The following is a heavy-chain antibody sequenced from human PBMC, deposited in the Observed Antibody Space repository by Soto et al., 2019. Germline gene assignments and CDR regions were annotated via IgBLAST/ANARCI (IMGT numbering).Heavy chain of an antibody. Sequence: GGSLRLSCAASGFTFSNYWMHWVRQAPGKGLVWVSHINTNGGSTTYADSVKGRFTISRDNAESTLYLQMNSLRAEDTAVYYCARYHQYYFDYWGQGALVTVSS. D-gene: IGHD2-2*01. CDR2: INTNGGST. CDR1: GFTFSNYW. CDR3: ARYHQYYFDY. J-gene: IGHJ4*02. V-gene: IGHV3-74*01.